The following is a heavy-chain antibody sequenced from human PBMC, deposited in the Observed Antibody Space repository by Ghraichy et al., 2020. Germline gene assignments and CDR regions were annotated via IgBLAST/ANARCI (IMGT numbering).Heavy chain of an antibody. J-gene: IGHJ6*02. D-gene: IGHD4-23*01. Sequence: GGSLRLSCEASGFTFSGFSMNWVRQAPGKGLEWLSYITSSSRTISYADPVKGRFTISRDNAKNSLYLEMKSLTDEDTAVYYCARGSRVVRFFYYDGMDVWGQGTTVTVSS. CDR3: ARGSRVVRFFYYDGMDV. V-gene: IGHV3-48*02. CDR2: ITSSSRTI. CDR1: GFTFSGFS.